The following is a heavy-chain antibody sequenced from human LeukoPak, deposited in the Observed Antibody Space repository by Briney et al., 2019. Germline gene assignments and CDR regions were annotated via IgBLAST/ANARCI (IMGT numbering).Heavy chain of an antibody. J-gene: IGHJ4*02. CDR1: GFTFGDYG. V-gene: IGHV3-49*04. CDR2: IRSKASGGTT. CDR3: STTGTIPQSH. Sequence: HSGGSLRLSCTASGFTFGDYGMSWVRRAPGKGLEWVGLIRSKASGGTTEYAASVKGRFSISRDDSKSIAYLQMNSLKTEDTAVYYCSTTGTIPQSHWGQGTLVTVSS. D-gene: IGHD4-17*01.